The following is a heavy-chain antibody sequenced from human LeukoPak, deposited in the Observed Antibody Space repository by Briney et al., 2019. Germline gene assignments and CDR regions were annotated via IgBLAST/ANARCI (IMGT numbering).Heavy chain of an antibody. CDR1: GFTFSSYA. V-gene: IGHV3-23*01. CDR2: ISGSGGST. J-gene: IGHJ4*02. D-gene: IGHD3-22*01. CDR3: ARDHYDSSGYYQGPKDY. Sequence: GGSLRLSCAASGFTFSSYAMSWVRQAPGKGLEWVSAISGSGGSTYYADSVKGRFTISRDNSKNTLYLQMNSLRAEDTAVYYCARDHYDSSGYYQGPKDYWGQGTLVTVSS.